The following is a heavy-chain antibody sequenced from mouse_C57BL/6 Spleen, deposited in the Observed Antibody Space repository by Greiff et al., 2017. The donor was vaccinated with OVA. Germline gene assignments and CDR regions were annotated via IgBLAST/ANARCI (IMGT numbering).Heavy chain of an antibody. J-gene: IGHJ1*03. CDR3: ARKYYGSSYGYFDV. CDR1: GFSLTSYA. Sequence: VQGVESGPGLVAPSQSLSITCTVSGFSLTSYAISWVRQPPGKGLEWLGVIWTGGGTNYNSALKSRLSISKDNSKSQVFLKMNSLQTDDTARYYCARKYYGSSYGYFDVWGTGTTATVSS. D-gene: IGHD1-1*01. CDR2: IWTGGGT. V-gene: IGHV2-9-1*01.